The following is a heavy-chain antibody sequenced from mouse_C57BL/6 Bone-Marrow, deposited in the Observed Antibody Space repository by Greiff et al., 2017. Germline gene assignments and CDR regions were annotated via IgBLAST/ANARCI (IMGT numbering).Heavy chain of an antibody. Sequence: VQLQQSGPELVKPGASVKISCKASGYTFTDYYMNWVKQSHGKSLEWIGDINPNNGGTSYNQQFKGKATLTVDKSSSTAYMEVRSLTSEDSAVYYCARGVVALYYYAMDYWGQGTAVTVSA. D-gene: IGHD1-1*01. V-gene: IGHV1-26*01. CDR1: GYTFTDYY. CDR3: ARGVVALYYYAMDY. J-gene: IGHJ4*01. CDR2: INPNNGGT.